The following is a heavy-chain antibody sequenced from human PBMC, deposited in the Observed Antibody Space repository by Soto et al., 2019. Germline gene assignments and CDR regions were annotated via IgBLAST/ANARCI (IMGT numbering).Heavy chain of an antibody. V-gene: IGHV3-23*01. CDR2: ISGSGGST. CDR3: AKGDSMIVVVVAAIQNPFDY. Sequence: GGSLRLSCAASGFTFSSYAMSWVRQAPGKGLEWVSAISGSGGSTYYADSVKGRFTISRDNSKNTLYLQMNSLRAEDTAVYYCAKGDSMIVVVVAAIQNPFDYWGQGTLVTVSS. CDR1: GFTFSSYA. D-gene: IGHD2-15*01. J-gene: IGHJ4*02.